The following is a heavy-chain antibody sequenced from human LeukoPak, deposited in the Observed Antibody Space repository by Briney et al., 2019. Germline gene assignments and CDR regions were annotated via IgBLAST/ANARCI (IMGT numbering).Heavy chain of an antibody. CDR3: ARVVYYDSSGYYYDAFDI. CDR2: ISVYNGNT. V-gene: IGHV1-18*01. J-gene: IGHJ3*02. CDR1: GYTFTSYG. D-gene: IGHD3-22*01. Sequence: ASVKVSCKASGYTFTSYGISWVRQAPGQGLEWMGWISVYNGNTNYAQKLQGRVTMTTDTSTSTAYMELRSLRSDDTAVYYCARVVYYDSSGYYYDAFDIWGQGTMVTVSS.